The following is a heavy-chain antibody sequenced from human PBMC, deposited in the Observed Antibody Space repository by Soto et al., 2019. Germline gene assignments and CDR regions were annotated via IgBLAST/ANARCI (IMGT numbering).Heavy chain of an antibody. CDR2: ISGSGGST. D-gene: IGHD6-13*01. CDR1: GFTFSSYA. V-gene: IGHV3-23*01. Sequence: GGSLRLSCAASGFTFSSYAMSWVRQAPGKGLEWVSAISGSGGSTYYADSVKGRFTISRDNSKNTLYLQMNSLRAEYTVVYYCAKGIAAAGPPFDYWGQGTLVTVSS. J-gene: IGHJ4*02. CDR3: AKGIAAAGPPFDY.